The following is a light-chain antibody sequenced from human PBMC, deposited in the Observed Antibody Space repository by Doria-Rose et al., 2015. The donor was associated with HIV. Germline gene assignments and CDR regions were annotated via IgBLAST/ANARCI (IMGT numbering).Light chain of an antibody. CDR2: GNT. Sequence: QTVVTQEPSVSEAPGQRVTISCTGSSSNIGAGFDVNWYQQFPGTAPKLLIHGNTNRPSRVPDRFSGSKSGTSASLAISGLRAEDEADYYCQSYDSRLSVYVFGTGTEVTVL. V-gene: IGLV1-40*01. J-gene: IGLJ1*01. CDR1: SSNIGAGFD. CDR3: QSYDSRLSVYV.